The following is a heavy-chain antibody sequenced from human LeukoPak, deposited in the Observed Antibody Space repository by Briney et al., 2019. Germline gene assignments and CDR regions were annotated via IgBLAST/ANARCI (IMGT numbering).Heavy chain of an antibody. V-gene: IGHV4-59*01. CDR1: GGSISSYY. D-gene: IGHD5-18*01. CDR3: ARVVDTATDY. CDR2: IYYSGST. Sequence: PSETLSLTCTVSGGSISSYYWSWIRQPPGKGLEWIGYIYYSGSTNYNPSLNSRVTISVDTSKNQFSLKLSSVTAADTAVYYCARVVDTATDYWRQGTLVTVSS. J-gene: IGHJ4*02.